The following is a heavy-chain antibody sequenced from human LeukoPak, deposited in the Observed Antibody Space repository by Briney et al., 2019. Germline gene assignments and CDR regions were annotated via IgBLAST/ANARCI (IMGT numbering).Heavy chain of an antibody. J-gene: IGHJ4*02. D-gene: IGHD3-10*01. CDR2: ISGSGGST. V-gene: IGHV3-23*01. CDR1: GFTFSSYA. CDR3: AKDRSGLLWFGESKC. Sequence: PGRSLGLSCAASGFTFSSYAMSWVRQAPGKGLEWVSAISGSGGSTYYADSVKGRFTISRDNSKNTLYLQMNSLRAEDTAVYYCAKDRSGLLWFGESKCGGQGTLVTVSS.